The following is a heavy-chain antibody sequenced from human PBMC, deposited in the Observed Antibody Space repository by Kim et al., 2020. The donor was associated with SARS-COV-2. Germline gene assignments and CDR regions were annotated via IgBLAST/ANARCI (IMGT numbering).Heavy chain of an antibody. CDR3: ARGVRAAPPDRTADWFDP. D-gene: IGHD6-6*01. Sequence: GGSLRLSCAASGFTFSSYSMNWVRQAPGKGLEWVSSISSSSSYIYYADSVKGRITISRDNAKNSLYLQMNSLRAEDTAVYYCARGVRAAPPDRTADWFDPWGQGTLVTVSS. CDR1: GFTFSSYS. J-gene: IGHJ5*02. V-gene: IGHV3-21*01. CDR2: ISSSSSYI.